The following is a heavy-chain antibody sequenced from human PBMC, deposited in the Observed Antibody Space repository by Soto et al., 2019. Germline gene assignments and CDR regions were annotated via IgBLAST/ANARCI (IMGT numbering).Heavy chain of an antibody. V-gene: IGHV4-59*01. CDR1: GGSISSYY. CDR3: ARSQGYYYYYMDV. CDR2: IYYSGST. Sequence: SETLSLTCTVSGGSISSYYWSWIRQPPGKGLEWIGYIYYSGSTNYNPSLKSRVTISVDTSKNQFSLKLSSVTAADTAVYYCARSQGYYYYYMDVWGKGTTVTVSS. J-gene: IGHJ6*03.